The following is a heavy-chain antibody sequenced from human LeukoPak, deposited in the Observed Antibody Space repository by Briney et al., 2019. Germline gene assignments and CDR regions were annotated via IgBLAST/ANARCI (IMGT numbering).Heavy chain of an antibody. CDR3: AKDMAPFYYDSSGYDAGYYYFYGMDV. Sequence: GGSLRLSCAASGFTFTNYAMSWVRQAPGKGLEWVSTISGSGGSTYYADSVKGRFTISRDNSKNTLYLQMNSLRAEDTAVYYCAKDMAPFYYDSSGYDAGYYYFYGMDVWGQGTTVTVSS. J-gene: IGHJ6*02. D-gene: IGHD3-22*01. V-gene: IGHV3-23*01. CDR1: GFTFTNYA. CDR2: ISGSGGST.